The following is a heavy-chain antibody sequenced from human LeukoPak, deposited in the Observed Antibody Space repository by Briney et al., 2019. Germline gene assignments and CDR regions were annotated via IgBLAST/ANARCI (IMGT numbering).Heavy chain of an antibody. D-gene: IGHD3-22*01. CDR2: INHSGST. CDR3: ARDTHPYYYDSSGPYIV. Sequence: SETLSLTCAVYGGSFSGYYWSWIRQPPGKGLEWIGEINHSGSTNYNPSLKSRVTISVDTSKNQFSLKLSSVTAADTAVYYCARDTHPYYYDSSGPYIVWGQGTLVTVSS. V-gene: IGHV4-34*01. CDR1: GGSFSGYY. J-gene: IGHJ4*02.